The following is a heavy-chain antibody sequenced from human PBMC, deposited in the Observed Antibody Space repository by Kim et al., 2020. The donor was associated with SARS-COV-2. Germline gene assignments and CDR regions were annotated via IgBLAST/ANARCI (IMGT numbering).Heavy chain of an antibody. D-gene: IGHD3-22*01. Sequence: SETLSLTCTVSGGSISSISYYWGWIRQPPGKGLEWIGSIYYSGSTYYNPSLKSRVTISVDTSKNQFALKLSSVTAADTAVYYCARHPSITLIVIAWYFDLWGRGTLVTVSS. CDR3: ARHPSITLIVIAWYFDL. J-gene: IGHJ2*01. CDR1: GGSISSISYY. CDR2: IYYSGST. V-gene: IGHV4-39*01.